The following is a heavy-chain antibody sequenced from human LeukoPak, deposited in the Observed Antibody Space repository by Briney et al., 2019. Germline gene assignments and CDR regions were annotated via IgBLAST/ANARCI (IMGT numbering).Heavy chain of an antibody. J-gene: IGHJ4*02. D-gene: IGHD4-17*01. CDR2: IYYSGST. CDR3: ARDPLPTVTLLPGVY. CDR1: GGSISSYY. Sequence: SETLSLTCTVSGGSISSYYWSWIRQPPGKGLEWIGYIYYSGSTNYNPSLKSRVTISVDTSKNQFSLKLSSVTAADTAVYYCARDPLPTVTLLPGVYWGQGTLVTVSS. V-gene: IGHV4-59*12.